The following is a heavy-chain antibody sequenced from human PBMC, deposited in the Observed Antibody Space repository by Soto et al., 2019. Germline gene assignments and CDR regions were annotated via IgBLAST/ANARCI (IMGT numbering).Heavy chain of an antibody. J-gene: IGHJ3*02. CDR2: IYPGDSDT. V-gene: IGHV5-51*01. CDR3: ARIEMATISTAAFDI. D-gene: IGHD5-12*01. CDR1: GYIFTSYW. Sequence: GESLKISCKGSGYIFTSYWICWGLEMPGKGLEWMGIIYPGDSDTRYSPSFQGQVTISADKSISTAYLQWSSLKASDTAMYYCARIEMATISTAAFDIWGQGTMVT.